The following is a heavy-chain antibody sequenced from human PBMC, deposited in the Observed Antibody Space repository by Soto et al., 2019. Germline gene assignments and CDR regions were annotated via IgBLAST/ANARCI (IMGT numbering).Heavy chain of an antibody. Sequence: GGSLRLSCAASGFTFTNVWMSWVRQAPGKGLEWVAVISYDGSNKYYADSVKGRFTISRDNSKNTLYLQMNSLRAEDTAVYYCASSSGSYAYYYGMDVWGQGTTVTVSS. J-gene: IGHJ6*02. V-gene: IGHV3-30-3*01. CDR2: ISYDGSNK. CDR3: ASSSGSYAYYYGMDV. D-gene: IGHD1-26*01. CDR1: GFTFTNVW.